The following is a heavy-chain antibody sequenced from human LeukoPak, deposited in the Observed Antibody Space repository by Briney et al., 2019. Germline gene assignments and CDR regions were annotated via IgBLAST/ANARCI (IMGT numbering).Heavy chain of an antibody. V-gene: IGHV4-34*01. Sequence: SETLSLTCAVYGGSFSGYYWSWIRQPPGKGLEWIGEINHSGSTNYNPSLKSRVTISVDTSKNQFSLKLSSVTAADTTVYYCASAPYSSGWYFDYWGQGTLVTVSS. J-gene: IGHJ4*02. CDR2: INHSGST. CDR1: GGSFSGYY. D-gene: IGHD6-19*01. CDR3: ASAPYSSGWYFDY.